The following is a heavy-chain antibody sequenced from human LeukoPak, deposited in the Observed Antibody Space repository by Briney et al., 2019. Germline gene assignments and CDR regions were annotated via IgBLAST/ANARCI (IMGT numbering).Heavy chain of an antibody. D-gene: IGHD3-10*01. CDR1: GFTFSSYS. V-gene: IGHV3-21*01. Sequence: GGSLRLSRAASGFTFSSYSMNWIRQAPGKGLEWVSSISSSSSYIYYADSVKGRFTISRDNAKNSLYLQMNSLRAEDTAVYYCARDKEMVRIKNGFDYWGQGTLVTVSS. CDR3: ARDKEMVRIKNGFDY. CDR2: ISSSSSYI. J-gene: IGHJ4*02.